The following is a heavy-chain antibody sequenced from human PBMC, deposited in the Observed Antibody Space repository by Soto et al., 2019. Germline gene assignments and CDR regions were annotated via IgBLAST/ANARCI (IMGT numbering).Heavy chain of an antibody. J-gene: IGHJ5*02. D-gene: IGHD1-26*01. CDR1: GYTFTGYD. CDR3: ARAIVGAHFGDWFDP. Sequence: ASVKVSCKASGYTFTGYDINWVRQATGQGLEWMGWMNPNSGNTGYAQKFQGRVTMTRNTSISTAYMELSSLRSEDTAVYYCARAIVGAHFGDWFDPWGQATLVTVSS. V-gene: IGHV1-8*01. CDR2: MNPNSGNT.